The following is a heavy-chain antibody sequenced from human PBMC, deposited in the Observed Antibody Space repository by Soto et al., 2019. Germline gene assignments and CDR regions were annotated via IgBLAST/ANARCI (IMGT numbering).Heavy chain of an antibody. D-gene: IGHD6-19*01. J-gene: IGHJ4*02. Sequence: QVQLQQWGAGLLKPSETLSLTCAVYGGSFSGYYWSWIRQPPGKGLEWIGKINHSGSTTYNPSLKSRVTISVDTSKNQFSLRLSSVTAADTALYYCAREKNMPAVASSLLLGNWGQGTLVTVSS. CDR2: INHSGST. CDR3: AREKNMPAVASSLLLGN. V-gene: IGHV4-34*01. CDR1: GGSFSGYY.